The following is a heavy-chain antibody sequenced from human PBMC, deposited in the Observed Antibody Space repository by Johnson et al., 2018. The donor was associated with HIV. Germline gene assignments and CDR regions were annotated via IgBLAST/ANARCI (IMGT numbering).Heavy chain of an antibody. CDR1: GFTFSTYA. J-gene: IGHJ3*01. D-gene: IGHD3-22*01. CDR3: AIPYYYDSGAYH. CDR2: ISNNGGNT. V-gene: IGHV3-64*01. Sequence: VQLVESGGGLVQPGGSLRLSCAASGFTFSTYAMHWVRQAPGKGLEYVSAISNNGGNTYYANSVEVRFTISRDNSKNTLYLQMGSLRAEDMAVYYCAIPYYYDSGAYHWGQGTLVTVSS.